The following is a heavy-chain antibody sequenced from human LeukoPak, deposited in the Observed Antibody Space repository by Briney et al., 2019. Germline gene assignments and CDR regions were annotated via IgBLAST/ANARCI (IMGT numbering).Heavy chain of an antibody. Sequence: GGSLRLSCAASGFTFRSYGMHWVRQAPGKGLEWVAFIRYDGSDKYYADSVKGRFTISRDNAKNSLYLQMNSLRAEDTAVYYCARVVVVVPAAISRYYMDVWGKGTTVTISS. V-gene: IGHV3-30*02. D-gene: IGHD2-2*01. CDR2: IRYDGSDK. J-gene: IGHJ6*03. CDR3: ARVVVVVPAAISRYYMDV. CDR1: GFTFRSYG.